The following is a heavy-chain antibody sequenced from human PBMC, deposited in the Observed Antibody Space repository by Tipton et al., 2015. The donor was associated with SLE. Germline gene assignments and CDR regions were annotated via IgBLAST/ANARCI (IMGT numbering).Heavy chain of an antibody. CDR3: ARLEGDGYKWYFDY. J-gene: IGHJ4*02. CDR2: IYYTGST. Sequence: TLSLTCTASGGSISRYYWSWIRQSPGKGLEWMGYIYYTGSTNYNPSLKSRVTILVDKSKNQFSLKLSSVTAADTAVYYCARLEGDGYKWYFDYWGQGTLVTVST. V-gene: IGHV4-59*08. D-gene: IGHD5-24*01. CDR1: GGSISRYY.